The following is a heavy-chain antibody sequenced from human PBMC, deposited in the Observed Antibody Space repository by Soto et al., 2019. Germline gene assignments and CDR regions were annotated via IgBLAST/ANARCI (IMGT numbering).Heavy chain of an antibody. D-gene: IGHD2-21*02. CDR2: IYPRDSDT. J-gene: IGHJ4*02. V-gene: IGHV5-51*01. CDR1: GDSFTGFW. CDR3: AKDDVSGDGLWLVSD. Sequence: GESLKISCKVSGDSFTGFWIGWVRQMPGKGLEWLGSIYPRDSDTRYSPSFQGQVTISADKSLSTAYLQWNSLRAEDTAIYYCAKDDVSGDGLWLVSDWGQGTPVTVSS.